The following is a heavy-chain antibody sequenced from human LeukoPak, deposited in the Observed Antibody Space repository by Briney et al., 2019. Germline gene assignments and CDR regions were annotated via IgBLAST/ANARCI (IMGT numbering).Heavy chain of an antibody. D-gene: IGHD6-6*01. CDR2: IYTSGST. V-gene: IGHV4-61*02. Sequence: PSETLSLTCTVSGGSISSGSYYWSWIRQPAGKGLEWIGRIYTSGSTNYNPSLKSRVTISVDTSRNQFSLKLSSVTAADTAVYYCAGPRGAARDYYYYYMDVWGKGTTVTVSS. CDR1: GGSISSGSYY. J-gene: IGHJ6*03. CDR3: AGPRGAARDYYYYYMDV.